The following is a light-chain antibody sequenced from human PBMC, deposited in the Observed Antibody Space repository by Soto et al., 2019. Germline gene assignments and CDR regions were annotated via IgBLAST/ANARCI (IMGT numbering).Light chain of an antibody. V-gene: IGKV1-39*01. J-gene: IGKJ1*01. Sequence: DFQMTQSPSSLSASVGDRVTIICRASHNIATYLNWYEQKIGKAPKLLIYAASSLQSGVPTRFSGSGSGTDFTLTISSLQPEDFATYYCQQTYSIPWTFGQGTKVEIK. CDR1: HNIATY. CDR3: QQTYSIPWT. CDR2: AAS.